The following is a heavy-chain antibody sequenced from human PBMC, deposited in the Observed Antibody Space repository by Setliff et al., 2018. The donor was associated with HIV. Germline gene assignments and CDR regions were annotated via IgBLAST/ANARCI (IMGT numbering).Heavy chain of an antibody. CDR2: ISPYTGNT. J-gene: IGHJ5*02. CDR3: ARARLQGIVTAVGPRDNCLDP. V-gene: IGHV1-18*01. CDR1: GYTFTSYG. Sequence: GASVKVFCKASGYTFTSYGIAWVRQAPGQGLEWMGWISPYTGNTDYAPRLLGRVTMTTDTSTSTAYMELRSLSSDDTAVYYCARARLQGIVTAVGPRDNCLDPWGQGTRVTVSS. D-gene: IGHD1-26*01.